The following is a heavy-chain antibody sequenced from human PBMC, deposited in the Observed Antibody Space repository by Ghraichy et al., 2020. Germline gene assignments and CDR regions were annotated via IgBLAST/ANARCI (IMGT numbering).Heavy chain of an antibody. V-gene: IGHV3-23*01. CDR3: TKALRAYDHSGMDV. Sequence: GGSLRLSCAASGFTFSSYAMHWVRQAPGKGLEWVSIIFKSGDTTYYADSVKGRFTISRDNSKNTLYLQMNSLRAEDTAVYYCTKALRAYDHSGMDVWGQGTTVTVSS. J-gene: IGHJ6*02. CDR1: GFTFSSYA. CDR2: IFKSGDTT. D-gene: IGHD3-16*01.